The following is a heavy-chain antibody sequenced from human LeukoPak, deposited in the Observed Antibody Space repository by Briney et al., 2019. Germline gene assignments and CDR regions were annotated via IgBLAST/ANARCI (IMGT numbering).Heavy chain of an antibody. V-gene: IGHV3-23*01. CDR1: GLSLNSYA. CDR3: ARDYYDSSGYYYFDY. CDR2: SSSSDDGK. Sequence: GGSLRLSCTASGLSLNSYAISWVRQVPGEGLEWVSASSSSDDGKWYADSVRGRFTISRNNAKNSLYLQMNSLRAEDTAVYYCARDYYDSSGYYYFDYWGQGTLVTVSS. D-gene: IGHD3-22*01. J-gene: IGHJ4*02.